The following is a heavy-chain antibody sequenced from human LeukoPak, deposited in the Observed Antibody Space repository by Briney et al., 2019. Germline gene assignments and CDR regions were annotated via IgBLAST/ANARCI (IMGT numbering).Heavy chain of an antibody. J-gene: IGHJ4*02. Sequence: GESLKISCKGSGYSFTSYWIGWARQMPGTGLEWMGIIYPGDSDPRYSPSFHGQVTSAADKSSSTAYLQWSSLKASDTAMYYCFHELTDYWGQGTLVTVSS. D-gene: IGHD1-26*01. V-gene: IGHV5-51*01. CDR1: GYSFTSYW. CDR3: FHELTDY. CDR2: IYPGDSDP.